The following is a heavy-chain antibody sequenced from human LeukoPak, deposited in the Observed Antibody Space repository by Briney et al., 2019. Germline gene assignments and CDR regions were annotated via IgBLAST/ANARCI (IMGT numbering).Heavy chain of an antibody. CDR1: GFTFSSYG. Sequence: GGSLRLSCAASGFTFSSYGMHWVRQAPGKGLEWVALITYDGSHKYYADSVKGRFTISRDNSKSTLYLQMNSLRVEDTAVYYCAKSAVAGTGYFDLWGRGTLVTVSS. CDR3: AKSAVAGTGYFDL. D-gene: IGHD6-19*01. V-gene: IGHV3-30*02. CDR2: ITYDGSHK. J-gene: IGHJ2*01.